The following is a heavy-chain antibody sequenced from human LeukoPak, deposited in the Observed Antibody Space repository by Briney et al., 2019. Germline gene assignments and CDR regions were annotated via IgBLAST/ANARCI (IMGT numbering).Heavy chain of an antibody. J-gene: IGHJ5*02. D-gene: IGHD2-15*01. V-gene: IGHV4-38-2*02. Sequence: SETLSLTCTVSDYSISSGFYWGWVRQSPGKGLEWIGSIYHNGVTFYNPSLKSRVTISVDTSKNQFSLKLSSVTAADTAVYYCARGLRAGWFDPWGQGTLVTVSS. CDR2: IYHNGVT. CDR3: ARGLRAGWFDP. CDR1: DYSISSGFY.